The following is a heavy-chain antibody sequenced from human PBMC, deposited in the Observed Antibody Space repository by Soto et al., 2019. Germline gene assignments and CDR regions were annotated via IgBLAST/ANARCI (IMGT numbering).Heavy chain of an antibody. V-gene: IGHV3-48*02. D-gene: IGHD6-13*01. CDR3: ARDEPGIAAAGTAFDI. CDR1: GFTFSSYS. J-gene: IGHJ3*02. CDR2: ISSSSSTI. Sequence: GGSLRLSCAASGFTFSSYSMNWVRQAPGKGLEWVSYISSSSSTIYYADSVKGRFTISRDNAKNSLYLQMNSLRDEDTAVYSGARDEPGIAAAGTAFDIWGQGTMVTVSS.